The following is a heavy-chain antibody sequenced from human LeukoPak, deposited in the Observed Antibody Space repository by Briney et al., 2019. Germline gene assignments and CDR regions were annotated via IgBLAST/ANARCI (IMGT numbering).Heavy chain of an antibody. D-gene: IGHD1-26*01. CDR2: VHLNGAT. CDR3: TRESGAFSPFGF. Sequence: PSGTLSLTCAVSGGSITTTNWWSWVRQPPGKGLEWIGEVHLNGATNYNPSLESRFSMSIDKSNNHLSLEVASVTAADTAMYYCTRESGAFSPFGFWGQGTLVTVSS. CDR1: GGSITTTNW. J-gene: IGHJ4*02. V-gene: IGHV4-4*02.